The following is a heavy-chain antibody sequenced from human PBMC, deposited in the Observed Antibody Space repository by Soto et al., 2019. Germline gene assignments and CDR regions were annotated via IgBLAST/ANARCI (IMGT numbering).Heavy chain of an antibody. J-gene: IGHJ6*02. CDR2: IWFDGVKE. CDR1: GFSFSTYA. Sequence: GGSLRLSCAVSGFSFSTYAMHWVRQAPGKGLEWLAIIWFDGVKEYYAESVRGRFTISIDNSKNTVFLQMNTVGAEDSALYYCTRATFDVWGQGTTVTVSS. CDR3: TRATFDV. V-gene: IGHV3-33*01.